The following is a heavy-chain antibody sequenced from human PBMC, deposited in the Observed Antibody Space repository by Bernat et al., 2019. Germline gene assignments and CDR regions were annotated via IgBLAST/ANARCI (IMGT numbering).Heavy chain of an antibody. CDR1: GGSFSGYY. Sequence: QVQLQQWGAGLLKPSETLSLTCAVYGGSFSGYYWSWIRQPPGKGLEWIGEINHSGSTNYNPSLKSRVTISVDTAKNQFSLKLSSVTAADTAVYYCARGYCSGGSCYGGVDSYYFDDWGQGTLVTVSS. V-gene: IGHV4-34*01. D-gene: IGHD2-15*01. J-gene: IGHJ4*02. CDR3: ARGYCSGGSCYGGVDSYYFDD. CDR2: INHSGST.